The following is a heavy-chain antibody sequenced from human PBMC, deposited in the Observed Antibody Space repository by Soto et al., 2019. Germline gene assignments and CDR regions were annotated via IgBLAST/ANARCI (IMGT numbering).Heavy chain of an antibody. D-gene: IGHD6-13*01. CDR2: IYYSGST. CDR1: VGSISSYY. J-gene: IGHJ4*02. Sequence: SETLSLTCTVSVGSISSYYWSWIRQPPGKGLEWIGYIYYSGSTNYNPSLKSRVTISVDTSKNQFSLKLSSVTAADTAVYYCAREGSSSWYDYWGQGTLVTVSS. CDR3: AREGSSSWYDY. V-gene: IGHV4-59*01.